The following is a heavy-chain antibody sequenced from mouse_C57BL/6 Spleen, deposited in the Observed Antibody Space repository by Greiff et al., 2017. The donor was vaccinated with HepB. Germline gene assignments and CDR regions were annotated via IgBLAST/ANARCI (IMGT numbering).Heavy chain of an antibody. Sequence: VQLQQSGPELVKPGASVKISCKASGYAFSSSWMNWVKQRPGKGLEWIGRIYPGDGDTNYNGKFKGKATLTADKSSSTAYMQLSGLTSDDSAVYFCARGYGNGVDYWGQITTLTVSS. V-gene: IGHV1-82*01. CDR1: GYAFSSSW. CDR2: IYPGDGDT. CDR3: ARGYGNGVDY. J-gene: IGHJ2*01. D-gene: IGHD2-10*02.